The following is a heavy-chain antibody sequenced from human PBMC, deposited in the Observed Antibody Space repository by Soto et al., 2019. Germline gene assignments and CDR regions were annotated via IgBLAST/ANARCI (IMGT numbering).Heavy chain of an antibody. CDR1: GFTFSSYG. CDR3: AKADSTGWPDY. J-gene: IGHJ4*02. D-gene: IGHD6-19*01. CDR2: ISYDGSNE. V-gene: IGHV3-30*18. Sequence: QVQLVESGGGVVQPGRSLRLSCAASGFTFSSYGVHWVRQAPGKGLDWVAVISYDGSNEYYADSVKGRFTISRDNSKNTLFLQINSLRAEDAAVYYCAKADSTGWPDYWGQGTLGHRLL.